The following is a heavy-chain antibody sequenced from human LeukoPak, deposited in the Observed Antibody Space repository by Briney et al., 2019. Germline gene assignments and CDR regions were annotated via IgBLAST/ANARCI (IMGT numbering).Heavy chain of an antibody. CDR3: ARDVGGRLGIDY. Sequence: SGGSLRLSCAASGFTFSSYGMHWVRQAPGKGLEWLAVIWYDGSYKYYADSVTGRFTISRDNSKNTLYLQMNSLRAEDTALYYCARDVGGRLGIDYWGQGTLVTVSS. CDR1: GFTFSSYG. J-gene: IGHJ4*02. CDR2: IWYDGSYK. D-gene: IGHD1-26*01. V-gene: IGHV3-33*01.